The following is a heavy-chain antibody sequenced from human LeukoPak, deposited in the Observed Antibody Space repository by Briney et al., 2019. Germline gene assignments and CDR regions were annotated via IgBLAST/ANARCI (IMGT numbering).Heavy chain of an antibody. Sequence: SETLSLTCTVSGGSISSYYWSWIRQPPGKGLEWIGYIYYSGSTNYNPSLKSRVTISIDTSKNQFSLKLSSVTAADTAVYYCARDHLANLASRLFDPWGQGTLVTVSS. D-gene: IGHD3-3*01. J-gene: IGHJ5*02. CDR2: IYYSGST. CDR3: ARDHLANLASRLFDP. V-gene: IGHV4-59*12. CDR1: GGSISSYY.